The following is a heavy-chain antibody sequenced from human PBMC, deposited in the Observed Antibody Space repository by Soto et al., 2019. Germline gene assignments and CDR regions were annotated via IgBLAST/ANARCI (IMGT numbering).Heavy chain of an antibody. CDR1: GASITSSSYF. V-gene: IGHV4-39*02. CDR3: ARGIGYYFDS. D-gene: IGHD5-12*01. CDR2: IHYRGST. Sequence: QLQLQESGPGLVRPSETLSLTCTVSGASITSSSYFWGWIRQPPGKGLEWIGNIHYRGSTYYNASLKSRVTISVDTSKNHFTLRLSSVTAADSAVYSCARGIGYYFDSWGQGTLVTVSS. J-gene: IGHJ4*02.